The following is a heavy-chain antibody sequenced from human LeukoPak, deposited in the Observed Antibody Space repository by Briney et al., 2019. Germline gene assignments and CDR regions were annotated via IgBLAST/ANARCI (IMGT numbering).Heavy chain of an antibody. V-gene: IGHV3-7*03. Sequence: GGSLRLSCAASGFTFSSYWMSWVRQAPGKGLEWVANIKQDGSEKYYVDSVKGRFTISRDNAKNSLYLQMNSLRAEDTAVYYCARETRNDFSVFDIWGQGTMVTVSS. CDR3: ARETRNDFSVFDI. D-gene: IGHD3-3*01. J-gene: IGHJ3*02. CDR1: GFTFSSYW. CDR2: IKQDGSEK.